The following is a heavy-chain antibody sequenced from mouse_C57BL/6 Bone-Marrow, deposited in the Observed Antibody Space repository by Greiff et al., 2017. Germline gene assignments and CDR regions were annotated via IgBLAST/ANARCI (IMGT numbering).Heavy chain of an antibody. CDR1: GFTFSDYY. CDR2: ISNGGGST. J-gene: IGHJ3*01. CDR3: ASDWDGFAY. V-gene: IGHV5-12*01. D-gene: IGHD4-1*01. Sequence: EVHLVESGGGLVQPGGSLKLSCAASGFTFSDYYMYWVRQTPEKRLEWVAYISNGGGSTYYPHTVKGRFTISRDNATNTLYLQMSRLKSEDTAMYYCASDWDGFAYWGQGTLVTVSA.